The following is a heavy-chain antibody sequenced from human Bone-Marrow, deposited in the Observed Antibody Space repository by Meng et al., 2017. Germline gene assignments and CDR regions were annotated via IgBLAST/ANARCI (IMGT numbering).Heavy chain of an antibody. CDR1: GGSISSGGNY. CDR2: IYYSGST. CDR3: ARGPLSAAGTMGYFQH. D-gene: IGHD6-13*01. J-gene: IGHJ1*01. Sequence: VQPQESGPDLAKPSQTLSLTCTVSGGSISSGGNYWSWIRQHPGKGLEWIGYIYYSGSTYYNPSLKSRVTKSVDTSKNQFTLKLSSVTAADTAVYYCARGPLSAAGTMGYFQHWGQGTLVTVSS. V-gene: IGHV4-31*03.